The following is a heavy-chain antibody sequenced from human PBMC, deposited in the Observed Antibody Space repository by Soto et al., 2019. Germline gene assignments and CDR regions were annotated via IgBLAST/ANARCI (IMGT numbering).Heavy chain of an antibody. V-gene: IGHV1-18*01. Sequence: GASVKVSCKASGYTFTSYGISWVRQAPGQGLEWMGWISAYNGNTNYAQKLQGRVTMTTDTSTSTAYMELRSLRSDDTAVYYCASGRHGPMTTSTYYYYGMDVWGQGTSVTVSS. D-gene: IGHD4-17*01. CDR1: GYTFTSYG. CDR2: ISAYNGNT. CDR3: ASGRHGPMTTSTYYYYGMDV. J-gene: IGHJ6*02.